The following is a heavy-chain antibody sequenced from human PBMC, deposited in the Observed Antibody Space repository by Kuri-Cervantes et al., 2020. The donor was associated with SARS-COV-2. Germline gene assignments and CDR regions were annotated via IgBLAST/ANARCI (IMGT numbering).Heavy chain of an antibody. V-gene: IGHV3-15*01. J-gene: IGHJ4*02. CDR3: TTGLTETPDY. Sequence: GGSLRLSCTASGFTFGDYAMSWVRQAPGKGLEWVGRIKSKTDGGTTDYAAPVKGRFTISRDDSKNTLYLQTNSLKTEDTAVYYCTTGLTETPDYWGQGTLVTVSS. CDR2: IKSKTDGGTT. D-gene: IGHD2-8*02. CDR1: GFTFGDYA.